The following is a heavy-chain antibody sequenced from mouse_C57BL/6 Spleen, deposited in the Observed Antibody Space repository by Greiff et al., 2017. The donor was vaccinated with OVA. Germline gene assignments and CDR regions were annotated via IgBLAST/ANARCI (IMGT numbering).Heavy chain of an antibody. CDR1: GYAFSSSW. V-gene: IGHV1-82*01. J-gene: IGHJ4*01. CDR2: IYPGDGDT. Sequence: QVQLQQSGPELVKPGASVKISCKASGYAFSSSWMNWVKQRPGKGLEWIGRIYPGDGDTNYNGKCKGKATLTADKSSSTAYMQLSSLTSEDSAVYFCARLGYGSSFYAMDYWGQGTSVTVTS. D-gene: IGHD1-1*01. CDR3: ARLGYGSSFYAMDY.